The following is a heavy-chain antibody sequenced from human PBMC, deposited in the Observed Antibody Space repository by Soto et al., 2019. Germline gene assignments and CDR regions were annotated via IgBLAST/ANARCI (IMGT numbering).Heavy chain of an antibody. Sequence: GGSLRFSCTASGFGFASYNMHWVRQAPGKGLEWISYISSGSYSKYYSDSVKGRFTISRDNAKNSLFLQMNGLRDEDTAVYYCAGQGGVDIWGQGTMVTVSS. CDR2: ISSGSYSK. D-gene: IGHD2-21*01. J-gene: IGHJ3*02. CDR1: GFGFASYN. V-gene: IGHV3-48*02. CDR3: AGQGGVDI.